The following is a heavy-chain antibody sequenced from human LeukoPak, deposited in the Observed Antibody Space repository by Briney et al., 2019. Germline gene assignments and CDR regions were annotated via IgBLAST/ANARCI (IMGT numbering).Heavy chain of an antibody. J-gene: IGHJ6*03. CDR2: IKQGGNEE. Sequence: GGSLTLFCAPSGLHHNSLRMSWLPQATGKGREWVANIKQGGNEEYDVDSVKGLFTISRDNAKCSLYLQRNSLRAEDTAIYYCAREGQQVVTSYYYYYMDVWGKGTTVTVSS. V-gene: IGHV3-7*01. CDR1: GLHHNSLR. D-gene: IGHD6-6*01. CDR3: AREGQQVVTSYYYYYMDV.